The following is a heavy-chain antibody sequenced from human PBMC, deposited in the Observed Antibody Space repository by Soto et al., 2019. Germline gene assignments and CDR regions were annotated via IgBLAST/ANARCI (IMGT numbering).Heavy chain of an antibody. CDR3: GRCSSTSCHLGSDY. J-gene: IGHJ4*02. CDR1: GFTFSSYA. CDR2: ISYDGSNK. V-gene: IGHV3-30-3*01. D-gene: IGHD2-2*01. Sequence: GGSLLLSCAASGFTFSSYAMNWVRQAPGKGLEWVALISYDGSNKYYADSVKGRFTISRDSSKNTLYLQMNSLRAADTAVYYCGRCSSTSCHLGSDYWGQGTLVTVSS.